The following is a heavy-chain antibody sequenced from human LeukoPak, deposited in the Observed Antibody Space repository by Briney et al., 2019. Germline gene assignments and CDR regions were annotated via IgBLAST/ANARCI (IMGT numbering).Heavy chain of an antibody. Sequence: KPGGSLRLSCAASGFTFSLYSMSWVRQAPGEGLEWVATISSSGTYIYYIDSVKGRFTISRDNAGNSLYLQMNSLRAEDTAVYYCARETNTSDTSGYIRADVRRDDHWGQGTLVTVSS. CDR1: GFTFSLYS. CDR3: ARETNTSDTSGYIRADVRRDDH. J-gene: IGHJ4*02. V-gene: IGHV3-21*06. CDR2: ISSSGTYI. D-gene: IGHD3-22*01.